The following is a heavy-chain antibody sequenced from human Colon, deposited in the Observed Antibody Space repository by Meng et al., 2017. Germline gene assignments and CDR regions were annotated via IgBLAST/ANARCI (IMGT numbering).Heavy chain of an antibody. CDR3: ATSSLGWGGDAFDI. J-gene: IGHJ3*02. CDR2: ISSGGSVM. Sequence: GGSLRLSCAASGFTFSDYYMNWIRQAPGKGLEWISYISSGGSVMHYADSVKGRFTISRDNSRDTLYLHMSSLRGDDTAVYYCATSSLGWGGDAFDIWGQGTTVT. CDR1: GFTFSDYY. V-gene: IGHV3-11*01. D-gene: IGHD7-27*01.